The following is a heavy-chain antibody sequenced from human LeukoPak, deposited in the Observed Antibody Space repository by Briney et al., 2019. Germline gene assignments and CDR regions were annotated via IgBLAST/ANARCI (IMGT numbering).Heavy chain of an antibody. Sequence: PGGSLRLSCAASGFTFSTYWMNWVRQAQGKGLEWVANIKPDGSDKYYVDSVKGRFTVSRDNAKNSLYLQMNSLRAEDTAVYYCAKGGDHWGQGTLVTVSS. CDR2: IKPDGSDK. V-gene: IGHV3-7*01. CDR3: AKGGDH. D-gene: IGHD3-16*01. CDR1: GFTFSTYW. J-gene: IGHJ4*02.